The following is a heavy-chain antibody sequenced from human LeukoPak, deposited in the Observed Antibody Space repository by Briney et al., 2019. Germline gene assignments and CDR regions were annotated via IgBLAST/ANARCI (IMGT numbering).Heavy chain of an antibody. D-gene: IGHD4-23*01. V-gene: IGHV1-46*03. CDR2: INPSGGGT. Sequence: ASVKVSCKASGYTFTSYYMHWVRQAPGQGLEWMGIINPSGGGTSYAQKFQGRVTMTRDTSTSTVYMELSSLRSEDTAVYYCVKEGYDYGGSHPWYWGQGTLVTVSS. CDR3: VKEGYDYGGSHPWY. J-gene: IGHJ4*02. CDR1: GYTFTSYY.